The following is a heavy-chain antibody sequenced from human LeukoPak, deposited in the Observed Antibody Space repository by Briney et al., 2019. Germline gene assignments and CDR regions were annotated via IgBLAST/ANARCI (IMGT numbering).Heavy chain of an antibody. CDR1: GFTFSSYA. Sequence: GGSLRLSCAAPGFTFSSYAMSWVRQAPGKGLGWVSAISGSGGSTYYADSVKGRFTISRDNSKNTLYLQMNSLRAEDTAVYYCAKGRYYDFWSGYPNWFDPWGQGTLVTVSS. V-gene: IGHV3-23*01. J-gene: IGHJ5*02. CDR3: AKGRYYDFWSGYPNWFDP. CDR2: ISGSGGST. D-gene: IGHD3-3*01.